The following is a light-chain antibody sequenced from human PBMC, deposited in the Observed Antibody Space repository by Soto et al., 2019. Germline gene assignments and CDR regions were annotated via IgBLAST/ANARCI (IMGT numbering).Light chain of an antibody. CDR1: QSVSSY. Sequence: VVLKQSPATLSLTPGERATLSCRASQSVSSYLAWYQQKPGQAPRLLIYDASNRATGIPARFSGSGSGTDFTLTISSLEPEDFAVYYCQQRSNWPPIPFGQGTRLEIK. J-gene: IGKJ5*01. CDR2: DAS. CDR3: QQRSNWPPIP. V-gene: IGKV3-11*01.